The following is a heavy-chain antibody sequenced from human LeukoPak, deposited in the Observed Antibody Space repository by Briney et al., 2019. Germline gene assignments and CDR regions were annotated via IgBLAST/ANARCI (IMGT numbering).Heavy chain of an antibody. CDR3: ANWDTAMGYYFDY. CDR1: GFTFSSYA. D-gene: IGHD5-18*01. Sequence: PGGSLRLSCAASGFTFSSYAMSWVRQAPGKGLEWVSAISDSGGSTYYADSVKGRFTISRDNSKNTLYLQMNSLRAEDTAVYYCANWDTAMGYYFDYWGQGTLVTVSS. V-gene: IGHV3-23*01. CDR2: ISDSGGST. J-gene: IGHJ4*02.